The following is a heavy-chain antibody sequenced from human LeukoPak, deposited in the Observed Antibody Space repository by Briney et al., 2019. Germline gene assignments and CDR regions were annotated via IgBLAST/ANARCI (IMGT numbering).Heavy chain of an antibody. Sequence: PGGSLRLSCEASGLTFSNFAINWVRQAPGKGPEWVSAISASGGSSFYADSVKGRFTISRDNSKNSLYVQMNGLRVEDTGRYYCTTGGGGEAMYAMGNWGQGTLVTVSS. CDR3: TTGGGGEAMYAMGN. D-gene: IGHD2-8*01. V-gene: IGHV3-23*01. CDR1: GLTFSNFA. CDR2: ISASGGSS. J-gene: IGHJ4*02.